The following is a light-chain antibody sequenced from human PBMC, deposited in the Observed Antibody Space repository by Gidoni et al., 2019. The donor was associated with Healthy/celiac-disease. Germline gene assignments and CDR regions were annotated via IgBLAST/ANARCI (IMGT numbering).Light chain of an antibody. CDR2: AAS. CDR3: QQSYSTPRGYT. V-gene: IGKV1-39*01. Sequence: DIQMTQSPSSLSASVGDRVTITCRASQSMSSYLNWYQQKPGKAPKLLIYAASSLQSGVPSRFSGSGSGTDFTLTISSLQPEDFATYYCQQSYSTPRGYTFGQGTKLEIK. CDR1: QSMSSY. J-gene: IGKJ2*01.